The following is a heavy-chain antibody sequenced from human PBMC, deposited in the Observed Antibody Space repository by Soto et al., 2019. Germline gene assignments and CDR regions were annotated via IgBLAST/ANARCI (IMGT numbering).Heavy chain of an antibody. D-gene: IGHD2-15*01. Sequence: QVQLVQSGAEVKKPRASVKVSCQASGYTFTNFGLRWARQAPGQGLEWMGWISAYNGNTNYAQNFQGRVTMTTDTATSTAYMELRSLRSDDTAGYYCARGRTPIDYWGQGTLVTFSS. CDR1: GYTFTNFG. CDR2: ISAYNGNT. J-gene: IGHJ4*02. CDR3: ARGRTPIDY. V-gene: IGHV1-18*01.